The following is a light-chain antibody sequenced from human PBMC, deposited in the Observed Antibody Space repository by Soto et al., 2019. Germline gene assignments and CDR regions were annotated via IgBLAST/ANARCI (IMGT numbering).Light chain of an antibody. CDR1: QSISAY. CDR3: QESYSTPYVT. Sequence: DIQMTQSPSSMSASVGDRVTITCRASQSISAYLNWYQQKPGKAPKLLIYAASSLQSGVPSRFSGSGSGEDFTLTISSLQPEDFANYYCQESYSTPYVTFGPGTKADI. J-gene: IGKJ3*01. V-gene: IGKV1-39*01. CDR2: AAS.